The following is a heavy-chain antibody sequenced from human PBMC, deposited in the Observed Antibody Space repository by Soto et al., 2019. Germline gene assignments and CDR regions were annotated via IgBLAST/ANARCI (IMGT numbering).Heavy chain of an antibody. Sequence: GGSMRLSCAASGFTFSSYCMHWVRKAPGKGLEWVAVISYDGSNKYYADSVKGRFTISRDNSKNTLYLQMNSLRAEDTAVYYCASTRIAVAGTSPHYYYGMDVWGQGTTVTVSS. J-gene: IGHJ6*02. V-gene: IGHV3-30*03. D-gene: IGHD6-19*01. CDR3: ASTRIAVAGTSPHYYYGMDV. CDR1: GFTFSSYC. CDR2: ISYDGSNK.